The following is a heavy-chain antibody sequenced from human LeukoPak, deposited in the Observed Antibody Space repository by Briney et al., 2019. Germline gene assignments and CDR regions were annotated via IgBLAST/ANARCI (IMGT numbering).Heavy chain of an antibody. J-gene: IGHJ5*02. Sequence: GASVKVSCKASGYTFTSYDINWVRQATGQGLEWMGWMNPNSGNTGYAQKFQGRVTITRNTSISTAYMELSSQRSEDTAVYYCARGLYCSSTSCYHNWFDPWGQGTPVTVSS. D-gene: IGHD2-2*01. V-gene: IGHV1-8*03. CDR1: GYTFTSYD. CDR2: MNPNSGNT. CDR3: ARGLYCSSTSCYHNWFDP.